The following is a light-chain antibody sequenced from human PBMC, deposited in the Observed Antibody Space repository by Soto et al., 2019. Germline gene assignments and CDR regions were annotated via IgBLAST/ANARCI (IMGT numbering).Light chain of an antibody. CDR3: QHRSNWLGT. CDR2: DAS. V-gene: IGKV3-11*01. Sequence: EIVLTQSPATLSLSPGERATLSCRASQSVGSFLAWYQQKSGQTPRLLIYDASNSATGIPARFSVSGSGTDFTLTISSLEPEDFAVYYCQHRSNWLGTFGPGTKVDIK. J-gene: IGKJ3*01. CDR1: QSVGSF.